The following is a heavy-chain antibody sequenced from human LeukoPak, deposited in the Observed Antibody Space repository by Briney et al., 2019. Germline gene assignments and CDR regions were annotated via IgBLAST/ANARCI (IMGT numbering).Heavy chain of an antibody. V-gene: IGHV3-23*01. J-gene: IGHJ4*02. CDR1: GFTFSSYW. Sequence: PGGSLRLSCAASGFTFSSYWMHWVRQAPGKGLEWVSAISGSGGSTYYADSVKGRFTISRNNSKNTLYLQMNSLRAEDTAVYYCAKTVTTVSYYFDYWGQGTLVTVSS. CDR2: ISGSGGST. CDR3: AKTVTTVSYYFDY. D-gene: IGHD4-17*01.